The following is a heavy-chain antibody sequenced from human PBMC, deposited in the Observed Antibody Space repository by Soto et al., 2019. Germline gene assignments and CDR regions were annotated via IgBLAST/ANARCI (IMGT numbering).Heavy chain of an antibody. V-gene: IGHV4-34*01. D-gene: IGHD3-10*01. CDR1: GGSFTTYY. J-gene: IGHJ3*01. Sequence: QLQLQQWGAGLLKPSETLSLTCAVYGGSFTTYYWIWIRQSPGKGLEWIGEIDYIGSSNYNPSLKSRVTFSVDTSKNQFSLQLTSMTAADTAVYFCARVRARFSRSAFDVWGQGTMVAVSS. CDR3: ARVRARFSRSAFDV. CDR2: IDYIGSS.